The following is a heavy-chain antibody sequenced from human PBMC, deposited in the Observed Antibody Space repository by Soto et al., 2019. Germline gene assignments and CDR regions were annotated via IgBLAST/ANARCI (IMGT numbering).Heavy chain of an antibody. CDR1: GDSISTYY. V-gene: IGHV4-59*01. D-gene: IGHD1-1*01. J-gene: IGHJ6*02. CDR3: ETFRWGTPYGMDV. CDR2: IYYSGST. Sequence: QVQLQESGPGLVKPSETLSLTCTVSGDSISTYYWSWIRQPPGKGLEWIGYIYYSGSTNYNPSLKSRVTISVDPSKNQFSLKLSSVTAADTAVYYCETFRWGTPYGMDVWGQGTTVTVFS.